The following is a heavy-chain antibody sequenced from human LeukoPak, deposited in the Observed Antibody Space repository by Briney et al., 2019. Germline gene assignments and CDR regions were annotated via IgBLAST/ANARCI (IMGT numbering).Heavy chain of an antibody. J-gene: IGHJ4*02. V-gene: IGHV3-7*01. D-gene: IGHD2-15*01. CDR3: ARANNSSWHN. CDR2: INPDGSAQ. CDR1: GFTFSSNW. Sequence: PGGSLRLSCATSGFTFSSNWMSWVRHAPGRGLDWVANINPDGSAQYYAASVKGRFTVSRDNAKNSLYLQMSSLRVEDTAIHYCARANNSSWHNWGQGALVTVSS.